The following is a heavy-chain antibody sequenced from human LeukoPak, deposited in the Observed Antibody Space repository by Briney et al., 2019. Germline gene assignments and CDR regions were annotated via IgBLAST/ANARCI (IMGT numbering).Heavy chain of an antibody. CDR1: GGSISRYY. J-gene: IGHJ4*02. Sequence: MPSETLSLTCTVSGGSISRYYWVWIRQPAGKGLEWVGRIYTSGSTNYNPSLKSRVSMSVDTSKNQFSLKLSSVTAADTAVYYCAKFFTTDYYFDYWGQGTLVTVSS. D-gene: IGHD3-22*01. CDR3: AKFFTTDYYFDY. CDR2: IYTSGST. V-gene: IGHV4-4*07.